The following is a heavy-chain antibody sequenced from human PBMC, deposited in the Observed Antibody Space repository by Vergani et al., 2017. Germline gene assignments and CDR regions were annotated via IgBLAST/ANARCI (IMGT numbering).Heavy chain of an antibody. D-gene: IGHD6-19*01. CDR2: IIPIFGTA. CDR3: ARVGIAVAGCDY. Sequence: QVQLVQSGAEVKKPGSSVKVSCKASGGTFSSYAISWVRQAPGQGLEWMGGIIPIFGTANYAQKFQGRVTMTRDTSTSTVYMELSSLRSEDTAVYYCARVGIAVAGCDYWGQGTLVTVSS. CDR1: GGTFSSYA. V-gene: IGHV1-69*06. J-gene: IGHJ4*02.